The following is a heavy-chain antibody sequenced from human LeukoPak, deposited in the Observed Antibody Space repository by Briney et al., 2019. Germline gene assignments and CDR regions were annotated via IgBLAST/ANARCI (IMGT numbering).Heavy chain of an antibody. J-gene: IGHJ4*02. CDR3: ARIHRYCSGGACYVLDN. D-gene: IGHD2-15*01. CDR2: VYYSGST. CDR1: GGSVSGYY. V-gene: IGHV4-59*02. Sequence: SETLSLTCVVSGGSVSGYYWGWIRQPPGRGLEWIGYVYYSGSTNYNPSFKSRIAISVDTSRNQFSLQLSSVTAADTAVYYCARIHRYCSGGACYVLDNWGQGTLVAVSS.